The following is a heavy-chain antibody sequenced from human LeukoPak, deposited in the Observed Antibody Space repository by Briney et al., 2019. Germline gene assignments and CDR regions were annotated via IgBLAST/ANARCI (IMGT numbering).Heavy chain of an antibody. J-gene: IGHJ4*02. D-gene: IGHD2-15*01. CDR3: VRRVIVGSCFDY. Sequence: GESLKISCKGSGYSFITYWIAWVRQMPGKGLEWMGIIYPGDSDTRYSPSFQGQVTISVDKSISTAYLQWSSLKASDTAMYYCVRRVIVGSCFDYWGQGTLVTVSS. CDR1: GYSFITYW. CDR2: IYPGDSDT. V-gene: IGHV5-51*01.